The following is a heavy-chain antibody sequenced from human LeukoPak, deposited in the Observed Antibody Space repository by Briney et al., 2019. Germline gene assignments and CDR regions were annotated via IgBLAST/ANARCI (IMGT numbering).Heavy chain of an antibody. D-gene: IGHD2-21*02. CDR3: TSWGDTTAEYFQR. Sequence: GGSLRLSCVVSGFAFNRCWMNWVRQAPGKGLEWVAHINPDGRDTYYVDSVKGRFTISRDNAQNSMYLQMNSLRVEDTAVYYCTSWGDTTAEYFQRWGQGTLVTVSS. CDR2: INPDGRDT. J-gene: IGHJ1*01. V-gene: IGHV3-7*01. CDR1: GFAFNRCW.